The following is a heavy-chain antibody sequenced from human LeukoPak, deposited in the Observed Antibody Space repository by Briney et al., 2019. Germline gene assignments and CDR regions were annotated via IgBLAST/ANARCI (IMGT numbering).Heavy chain of an antibody. J-gene: IGHJ3*02. V-gene: IGHV4-4*07. Sequence: SETLSLTCTVSGGSISSYYWSWIRQPAGKGLEWIGRIYTSGSTNHNPSLKSRVTMSVDTSKNQFSLKLSSVTAADTAVYYCARDREQQLVRFYNAFDIWGQGTMVTVSS. D-gene: IGHD6-13*01. CDR3: ARDREQQLVRFYNAFDI. CDR1: GGSISSYY. CDR2: IYTSGST.